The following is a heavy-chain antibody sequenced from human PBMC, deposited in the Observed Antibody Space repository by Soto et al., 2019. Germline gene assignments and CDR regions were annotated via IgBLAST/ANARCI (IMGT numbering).Heavy chain of an antibody. D-gene: IGHD2-15*01. CDR1: GFTFSSYG. CDR2: ISYDGSNK. J-gene: IGHJ4*02. CDR3: AKDRRKVVVAAPFAY. V-gene: IGHV3-30*18. Sequence: QVQLVESGGGVVQPGRSLRLSCAASGFTFSSYGMHWVRQAPGKGLEWVAVISYDGSNKYYADSVKGQFTISRDNSKNRLYLQMNSLRAEDPAVYYCAKDRRKVVVAAPFAYWGQGTLVTVSS.